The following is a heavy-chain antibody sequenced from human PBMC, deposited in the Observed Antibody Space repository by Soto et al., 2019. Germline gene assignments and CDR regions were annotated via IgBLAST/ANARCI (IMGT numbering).Heavy chain of an antibody. J-gene: IGHJ4*02. CDR1: GYSFTSYW. V-gene: IGHV5-51*01. D-gene: IGHD3-22*01. Sequence: ESLKISCKGSGYSFTSYWIGWVRQMPGKGLEWMGIIYPGDSDTRYSPSFQGQVTISADKSISTAYLQWSSLKASDTAMYYCARPRYYDSSGYAEYYFDYWGQGTLVTVSS. CDR2: IYPGDSDT. CDR3: ARPRYYDSSGYAEYYFDY.